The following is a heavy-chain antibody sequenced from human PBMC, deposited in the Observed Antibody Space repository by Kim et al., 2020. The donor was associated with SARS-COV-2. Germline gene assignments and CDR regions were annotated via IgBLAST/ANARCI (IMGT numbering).Heavy chain of an antibody. CDR2: IYHRWST. CDR3: ARAPVDYDILTGFDY. J-gene: IGHJ4*02. V-gene: IGHV4-4*02. Sequence: SETLSLTCAVSGGSISSSNWWSWVRQPPGTGLHWLGSIYHRWSTNYNPSLKSRVTISVDKSKNQFSLKLSSVTAADTAVYYCARAPVDYDILTGFDYWGQGTLVTVSS. CDR1: GGSISSSNW. D-gene: IGHD3-9*01.